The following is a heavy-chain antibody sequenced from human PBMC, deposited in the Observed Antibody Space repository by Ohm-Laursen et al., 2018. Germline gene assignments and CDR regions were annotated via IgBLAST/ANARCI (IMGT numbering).Heavy chain of an antibody. CDR1: GGSINTYY. V-gene: IGHV4-59*12. J-gene: IGHJ4*02. CDR3: ASGLNDFWSGYFAY. Sequence: GTLSLTCTVSGGSINTYYWGWIRQPPGKGLEWIGYIFYSGNTNYNPSLKSRVTMSVDTSKNQFSLKLSSSTDADTAVYYCASGLNDFWSGYFAYWGQGTLVTVSS. CDR2: IFYSGNT. D-gene: IGHD3-3*01.